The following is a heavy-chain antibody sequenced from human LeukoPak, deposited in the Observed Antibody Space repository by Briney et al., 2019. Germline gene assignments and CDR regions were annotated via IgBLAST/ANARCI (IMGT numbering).Heavy chain of an antibody. V-gene: IGHV1-18*01. CDR1: GYTFTSYG. CDR2: ISAYNGNT. J-gene: IGHJ4*02. CDR3: ARDLGPPRGYSYGPPDY. Sequence: ASVKVSCKASGYTFTSYGISWVRQAPGQGLEWMGRISAYNGNTNYAQKLQGRVTMTTDPSTSTAYMELRSLRSDDTAVYYCARDLGPPRGYSYGPPDYWGQGTLVTVSS. D-gene: IGHD5-18*01.